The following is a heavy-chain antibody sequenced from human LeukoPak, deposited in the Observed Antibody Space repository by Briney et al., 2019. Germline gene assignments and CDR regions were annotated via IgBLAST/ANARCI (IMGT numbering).Heavy chain of an antibody. V-gene: IGHV1-18*01. J-gene: IGHJ3*02. CDR3: ARERAEWLSSDDAFDI. D-gene: IGHD3-3*01. CDR1: GYTFTSYG. Sequence: ASVKVSCKASGYTFTSYGISWVRQAPGQGLEWMGWISAYNGNTNYAQKLQGRVTMTTDTSTSTAYMELRSLRSDDTAVYYCARERAEWLSSDDAFDIWGQGTMVTVSS. CDR2: ISAYNGNT.